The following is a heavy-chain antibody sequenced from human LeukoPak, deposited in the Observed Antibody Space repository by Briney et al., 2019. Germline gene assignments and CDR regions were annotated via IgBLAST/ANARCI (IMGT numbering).Heavy chain of an antibody. CDR2: IIPIFGTA. CDR3: ARDPTYYDFCSGYFLGGHWFDP. Sequence: SVKVSCKASGGTFSSYAISSVRQAPGQRLEWMGGIIPIFGTANYAQKFQGRVTITTDESTSTAYMELSSPRSEDTAVYYCARDPTYYDFCSGYFLGGHWFDPWGQGTLVTVSS. CDR1: GGTFSSYA. D-gene: IGHD3-3*01. V-gene: IGHV1-69*05. J-gene: IGHJ5*02.